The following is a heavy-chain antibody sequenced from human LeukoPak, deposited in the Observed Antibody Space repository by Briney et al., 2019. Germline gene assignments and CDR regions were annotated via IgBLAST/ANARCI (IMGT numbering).Heavy chain of an antibody. CDR3: AGVHRDY. V-gene: IGHV3-30-3*01. Sequence: GGSLRLSCAASGFTFSSYTMHWVRQAPGKGLEWVAVISYDGINKYYADSVKGRFTISGDNSKNTLYLQMNSLRAEDTAIYYCAGVHRDYWGQGTLVTVSS. CDR2: ISYDGINK. CDR1: GFTFSSYT. D-gene: IGHD2-8*01. J-gene: IGHJ4*02.